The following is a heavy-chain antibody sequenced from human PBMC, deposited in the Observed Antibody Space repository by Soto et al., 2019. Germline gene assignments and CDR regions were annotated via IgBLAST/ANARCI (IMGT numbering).Heavy chain of an antibody. D-gene: IGHD6-19*01. CDR1: GGSISSSNW. CDR3: ARDQGIAVAAKGWFDP. J-gene: IGHJ5*02. CDR2: IYHSGST. Sequence: SETLSLTCAVCGGSISSSNWWSWVRQPPGKGLEWIGEIYHSGSTNYNPSLKSRVTISVDKSKNQFSLKLSSVTAADTAVYYCARDQGIAVAAKGWFDPWGQGTLVTVSS. V-gene: IGHV4-4*02.